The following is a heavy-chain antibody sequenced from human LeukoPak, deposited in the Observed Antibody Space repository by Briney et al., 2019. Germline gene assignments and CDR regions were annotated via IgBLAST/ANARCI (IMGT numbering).Heavy chain of an antibody. D-gene: IGHD3-10*01. J-gene: IGHJ4*02. CDR3: ARVRGKLLWFGESREIDY. V-gene: IGHV3-48*04. CDR2: ISSSSSTI. Sequence: GGSLGLSCAASGFTFSSYSMNWVRQAPGKGLEWVSYISSSSSTIYYADSVKGRFTISRDNAKNSLYLQMNSLRAEDTAVYYCARVRGKLLWFGESREIDYWGQGTLVTVSS. CDR1: GFTFSSYS.